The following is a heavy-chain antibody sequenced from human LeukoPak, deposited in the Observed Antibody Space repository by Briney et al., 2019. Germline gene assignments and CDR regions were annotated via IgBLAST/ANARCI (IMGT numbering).Heavy chain of an antibody. CDR2: IKSDGKT. Sequence: PEGSLRLSCEASGFTFSRYWMHWVRQAPGKGLVWVSRIKSDGKTNYADSVKGRFTTSRDNAKNTVSLQMDSLRAEDTGVYYCARAPSEVGGYYPEYFRHWGQGTLVTVSS. D-gene: IGHD3-22*01. V-gene: IGHV3-74*01. J-gene: IGHJ1*01. CDR1: GFTFSRYW. CDR3: ARAPSEVGGYYPEYFRH.